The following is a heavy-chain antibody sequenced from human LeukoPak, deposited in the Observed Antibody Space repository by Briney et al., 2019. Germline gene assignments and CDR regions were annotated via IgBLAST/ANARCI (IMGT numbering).Heavy chain of an antibody. V-gene: IGHV1-69*04. CDR1: GGTFSSYA. CDR2: IIPILGIA. D-gene: IGHD3-22*01. Sequence: SVKVSCKASGGTFSSYAISWVRQAPGQGLEWMGRIIPILGIASYAQKFQGRVTITADKSTSTAYMELSSLRSEDTAVYYCARDYYDSSGSDAFDIWGQGTMVTVSS. CDR3: ARDYYDSSGSDAFDI. J-gene: IGHJ3*02.